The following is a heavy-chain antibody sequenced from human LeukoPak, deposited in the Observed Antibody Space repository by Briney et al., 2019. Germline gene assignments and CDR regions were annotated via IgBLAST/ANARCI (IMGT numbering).Heavy chain of an antibody. Sequence: PSETLSLTCAVYGGSFSGYYWSWIRQPPGKGLEWIGEINHSGSTNYNPSLKSRVTISVDTSKNQFSLKLSSVTAADTAVYYCAGAGVRYCSGGSCYRIPFDYWGQGTLVTVSS. J-gene: IGHJ4*02. D-gene: IGHD2-15*01. CDR3: AGAGVRYCSGGSCYRIPFDY. CDR1: GGSFSGYY. CDR2: INHSGST. V-gene: IGHV4-34*01.